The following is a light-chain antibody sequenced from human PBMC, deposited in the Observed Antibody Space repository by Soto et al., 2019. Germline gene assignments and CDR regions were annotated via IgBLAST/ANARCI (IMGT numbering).Light chain of an antibody. V-gene: IGLV2-14*01. J-gene: IGLJ3*02. CDR1: SSDVGGYNY. CDR3: SSYTSSSTPV. CDR2: EVS. Sequence: QSALTQPASVSGSPGQSITISCTGTSSDVGGYNYVSWYQQHPGKAPKLMIYEVSNRPSGVSNRFSGSKSGNTASLTISGLQAEDEADYYCSSYTSSSTPVFGGGTQLT.